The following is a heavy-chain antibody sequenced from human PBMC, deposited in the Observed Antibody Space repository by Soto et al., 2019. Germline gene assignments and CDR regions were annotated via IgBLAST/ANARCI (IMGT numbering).Heavy chain of an antibody. J-gene: IGHJ4*02. CDR1: GDSISDYY. CDR3: ARPQKWNYLFDN. Sequence: SETLSLTCTVSGDSISDYYWSWIRQSPGKGLEWIGCSYYSGSTNYNPSLKSRVTMSIDASKTRFSLRLRSVTDADTAVYYCARPQKWNYLFDNWGQGSLVTLSS. CDR2: SYYSGST. D-gene: IGHD1-7*01. V-gene: IGHV4-59*01.